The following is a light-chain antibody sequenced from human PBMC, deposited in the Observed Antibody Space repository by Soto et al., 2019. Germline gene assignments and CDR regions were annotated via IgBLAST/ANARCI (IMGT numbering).Light chain of an antibody. V-gene: IGKV3-15*01. Sequence: EIVLTQSPVTLSVSPGERATLSCRASQSVSSNLAWYQQKPGQAPRLLIYGASTRANGVPARFSGGGSVTEFTLTISRLQSEDFARYYCQQYRTFGQGTKVEIK. CDR3: QQYRT. CDR2: GAS. J-gene: IGKJ1*01. CDR1: QSVSSN.